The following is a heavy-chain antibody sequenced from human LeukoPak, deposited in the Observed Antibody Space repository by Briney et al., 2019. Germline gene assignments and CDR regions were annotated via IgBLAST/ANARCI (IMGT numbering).Heavy chain of an antibody. CDR1: GGSFSGYY. J-gene: IGHJ4*02. D-gene: IGHD3-10*01. CDR2: INHSGST. Sequence: PSETLSLTCAVYGGSFSGYYWSWIRQPPGKGLEWIGEINHSGSTYYNPSLKSRVTISVDTSKNQFSLKLSSVTAADTAVYYCARGRSGYYGSGSQIDYWGQGTLVTVSS. CDR3: ARGRSGYYGSGSQIDY. V-gene: IGHV4-34*01.